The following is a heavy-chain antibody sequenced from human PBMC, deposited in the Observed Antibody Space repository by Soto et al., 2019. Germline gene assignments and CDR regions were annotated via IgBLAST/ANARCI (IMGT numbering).Heavy chain of an antibody. Sequence: SETLSLTCTVSGGSVSNSQYFWVWLRQPPGKGLEWIGSIYYSGSTYYNPSLKSRVTISVDTSKNQFSLKLTSVTAADTAVYYCASPLGFDQQSVHDAFDIWAKVQWSPSL. V-gene: IGHV4-39*01. J-gene: IGHJ3*02. D-gene: IGHD3-9*01. CDR2: IYYSGST. CDR3: ASPLGFDQQSVHDAFDI. CDR1: GGSVSNSQYF.